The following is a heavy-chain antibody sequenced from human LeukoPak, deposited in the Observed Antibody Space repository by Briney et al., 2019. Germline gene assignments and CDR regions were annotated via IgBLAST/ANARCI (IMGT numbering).Heavy chain of an antibody. D-gene: IGHD2/OR15-2a*01. J-gene: IGHJ4*02. CDR1: GFTFSNYA. Sequence: PGGSLRLSCAASGFTFSNYAMRWVRQAPGKGLEWVSGISGSGGNTDYGGSVRSRFTISRSNSKNTVYLQMDSLRAEDTAVYYCAKKSPAGNIDYWGQGTLVTVSS. CDR2: ISGSGGNT. V-gene: IGHV3-23*01. CDR3: AKKSPAGNIDY.